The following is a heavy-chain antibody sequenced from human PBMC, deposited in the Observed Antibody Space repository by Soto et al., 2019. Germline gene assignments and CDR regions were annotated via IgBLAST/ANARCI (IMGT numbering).Heavy chain of an antibody. Sequence: PSETLSLTCTVSGGSISSGDYYWSWIRQPPGKGLEWIGYIYYSGSTYYNPSLKSRVTISVDTSKKQFSLKLSSVTAADTAVYYCARGGEDIVLVPAAMGVYYYGMDVWGQGTTVTVS. V-gene: IGHV4-30-4*01. J-gene: IGHJ6*02. D-gene: IGHD2-2*01. CDR2: IYYSGST. CDR1: GGSISSGDYY. CDR3: ARGGEDIVLVPAAMGVYYYGMDV.